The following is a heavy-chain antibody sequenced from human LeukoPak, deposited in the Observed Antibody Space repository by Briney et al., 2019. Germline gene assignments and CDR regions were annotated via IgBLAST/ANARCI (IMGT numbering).Heavy chain of an antibody. V-gene: IGHV5-51*01. J-gene: IGHJ6*03. D-gene: IGHD4-17*01. Sequence: GESLKISCKGSGYSFTSYWIGWVRQMPGKGLEWMGIIYPGDSDTRYSPSFQGQVTISADKSISTAYLQWSSLKASDTAMYYCARQGPDYGDYYYYYYMDFWGKGTTVTVSS. CDR1: GYSFTSYW. CDR2: IYPGDSDT. CDR3: ARQGPDYGDYYYYYYMDF.